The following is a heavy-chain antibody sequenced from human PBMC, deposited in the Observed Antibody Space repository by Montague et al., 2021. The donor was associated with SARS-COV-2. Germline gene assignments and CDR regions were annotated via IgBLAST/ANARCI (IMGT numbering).Heavy chain of an antibody. J-gene: IGHJ6*04. CDR3: ARWGLRVATTETYYYFGMDA. V-gene: IGHV4-34*01. CDR1: GVVELRRSS. D-gene: IGHD5-12*01. Sequence: SETLSLTCTVSGVVELRRSSEEHTSDLQSLAYLVCRLKLEKNTNYNPSLKSRVTISVDTSKSQFSLTLSSVTAADTAVYYCARWGLRVATTETYYYFGMDAWGKGTTVTVSS. CDR2: KLEKNT.